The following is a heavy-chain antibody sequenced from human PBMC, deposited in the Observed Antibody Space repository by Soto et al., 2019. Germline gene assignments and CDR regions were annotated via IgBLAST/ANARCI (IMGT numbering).Heavy chain of an antibody. V-gene: IGHV3-30*18. CDR3: AKGTGDGSNIRSEGMDV. CDR1: GFTFSSYG. D-gene: IGHD1-26*01. J-gene: IGHJ6*02. Sequence: QVQLVESGGGVVQPGRSLRLSCAASGFTFSSYGMLWVRQAPGKGLEWVAVISYDGSNKYYADSVKGRFTISRDNSKNTLYLQMNSLRAEDTAVYYCAKGTGDGSNIRSEGMDVWGQGTTVTVSS. CDR2: ISYDGSNK.